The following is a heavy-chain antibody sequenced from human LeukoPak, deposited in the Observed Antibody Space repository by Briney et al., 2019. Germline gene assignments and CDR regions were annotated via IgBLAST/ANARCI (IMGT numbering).Heavy chain of an antibody. Sequence: GGSLRLSCAASGFTFSSYGMHWVRQAPGKGLEWVAVISYDGSNKYYADSVKGRFTISRDNSKNTLYLQMNSLRAEDTAVYYCAKDLSGYSYGQGYWGQGTLVTVSS. CDR2: ISYDGSNK. CDR1: GFTFSSYG. D-gene: IGHD5-18*01. CDR3: AKDLSGYSYGQGY. V-gene: IGHV3-30*18. J-gene: IGHJ4*02.